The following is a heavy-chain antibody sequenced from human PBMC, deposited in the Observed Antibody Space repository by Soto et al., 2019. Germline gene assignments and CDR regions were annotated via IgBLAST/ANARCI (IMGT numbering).Heavy chain of an antibody. CDR1: GGSISSYY. CDR3: ARAYRYCSGGSCYSSQVDNWFDP. CDR2: IYTSGST. J-gene: IGHJ5*02. V-gene: IGHV4-4*07. Sequence: SETMSLTCTVSGGSISSYYWSWIRQPAGKGLEWIGRIYTSGSTNYNPSLKSRVTMSVDTSKNQFSLKLSSVIAADTAVYYCARAYRYCSGGSCYSSQVDNWFDPWGQGTLVTVSS. D-gene: IGHD2-15*01.